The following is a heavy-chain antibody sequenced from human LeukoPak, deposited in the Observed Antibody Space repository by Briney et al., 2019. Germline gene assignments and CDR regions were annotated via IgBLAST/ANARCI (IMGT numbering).Heavy chain of an antibody. CDR2: IYYSGST. V-gene: IGHV4-59*08. J-gene: IGHJ6*02. CDR1: GGAISSYY. Sequence: SETLSLTCTVSGGAISSYYWSWIRQPPGKGLEWSGYIYYSGSTNYNPSLKSRVTISVDTSKNQFFLKLSSVTAADTAVYYCARHKPGTYYYGMDVWGQGTTVTVSS. D-gene: IGHD3-16*01. CDR3: ARHKPGTYYYGMDV.